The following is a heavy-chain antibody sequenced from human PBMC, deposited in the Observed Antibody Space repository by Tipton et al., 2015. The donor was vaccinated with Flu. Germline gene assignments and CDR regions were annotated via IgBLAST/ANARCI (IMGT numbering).Heavy chain of an antibody. CDR3: ARDNWGGVFDY. V-gene: IGHV4-59*01. Sequence: TLSLTCTVSNDYLSDYYWNWIRQSPGKGLEWLGSIHYTGKTLHDPSLESRVTMAVDTSKNQLFLNLTSVTAADTAVYFCARDNWGGVFDYWGQGTMVTVSS. J-gene: IGHJ3*01. D-gene: IGHD7-27*01. CDR2: IHYTGKT. CDR1: NDYLSDYY.